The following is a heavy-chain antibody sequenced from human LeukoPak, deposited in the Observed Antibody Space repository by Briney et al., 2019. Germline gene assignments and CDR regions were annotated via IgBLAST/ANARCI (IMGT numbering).Heavy chain of an antibody. CDR1: GFTFSSYA. Sequence: SGGSLRLSCAASGFTFSSYAMSWVRQAPGKGLEWVSGISWNSDSIVYADSVKGRFTISRDNAKNSLYLQMNSLRAEDTALYHCAKGRSYYYYYSMDVWGQGTTVTVSS. CDR3: AKGRSYYYYYSMDV. D-gene: IGHD1-14*01. J-gene: IGHJ6*02. CDR2: ISWNSDSI. V-gene: IGHV3-9*01.